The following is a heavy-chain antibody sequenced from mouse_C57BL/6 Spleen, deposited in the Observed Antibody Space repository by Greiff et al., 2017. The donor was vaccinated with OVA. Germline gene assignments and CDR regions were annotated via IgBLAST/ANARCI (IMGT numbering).Heavy chain of an antibody. D-gene: IGHD3-3*01. CDR1: GYTFTSYW. CDR2: IDPSDSAT. Sequence: QVQLQQPGAELVRPGSSVKLSCTASGYTFTSYWMHWVKQRPIQGLEWIGNIDPSDSATHYNQKFKDKATLTVDKASSTAYMQLSSLTSEDSAVYYCARSPSFLGNFDVWGTGTTVTVSS. J-gene: IGHJ1*03. CDR3: ARSPSFLGNFDV. V-gene: IGHV1-52*01.